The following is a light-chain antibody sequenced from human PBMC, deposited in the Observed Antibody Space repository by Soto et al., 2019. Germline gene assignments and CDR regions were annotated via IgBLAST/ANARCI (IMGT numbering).Light chain of an antibody. CDR3: KQYNKWHQT. CDR1: QSVGSN. CDR2: TEY. Sequence: EILMTQSPGTLSLSPGARYPLSRRASQSVGSNLAWYQQKPGQDNRIIIYTEYTRATGITDKFSASGSGTEFTLTISSMQSEDFAVYYCKQYNKWHQTFGQGTKVDIK. J-gene: IGKJ1*01. V-gene: IGKV3-15*01.